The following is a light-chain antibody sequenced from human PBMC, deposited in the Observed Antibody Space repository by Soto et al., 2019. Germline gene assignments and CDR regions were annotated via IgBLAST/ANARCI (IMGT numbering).Light chain of an antibody. CDR3: GTWDSSLSAGV. J-gene: IGLJ2*01. Sequence: QSVLTQPPSVSAAPGQKVTISCSGSSSNIGNNYVSWYQQLPGTAPKLLIYDNSKRPSGIPDRFSGSKSGTSATLGITGLQTRDEADYYCGTWDSSLSAGVFGGGTKLTVL. CDR2: DNS. CDR1: SSNIGNNY. V-gene: IGLV1-51*01.